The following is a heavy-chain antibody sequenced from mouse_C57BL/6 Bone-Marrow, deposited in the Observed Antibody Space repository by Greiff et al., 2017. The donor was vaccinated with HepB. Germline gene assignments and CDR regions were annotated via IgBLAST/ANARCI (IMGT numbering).Heavy chain of an antibody. J-gene: IGHJ2*01. CDR2: IDPSDSYT. CDR3: ARCTVVPFDY. Sequence: VQLQQPGAELVMPGASVKLSCKASGYTFTSYWMHWVKQRPGQGLEWIGEIDPSDSYTNYNQKFKGKSTLTVDKSSSTAYMQRSSLTSEDSAVYYCARCTVVPFDYWGQGTTLTVSS. D-gene: IGHD1-1*01. CDR1: GYTFTSYW. V-gene: IGHV1-69*01.